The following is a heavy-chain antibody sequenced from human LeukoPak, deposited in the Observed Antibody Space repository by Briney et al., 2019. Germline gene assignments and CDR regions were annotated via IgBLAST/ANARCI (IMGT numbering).Heavy chain of an antibody. V-gene: IGHV1-18*04. D-gene: IGHD6-6*01. CDR2: INGHNGNT. CDR1: GYTFINYG. J-gene: IGHJ6*02. CDR3: ARDGIAARTSGMDV. Sequence: ASVKVPCKASGYTFINYGVTWVRQAPGQGLEWMGWINGHNGNTDYTQKFQGRVAMTTDTSTSTAYMELGSLKSDDTAVYFCARDGIAARTSGMDVWGQGTTVTVPS.